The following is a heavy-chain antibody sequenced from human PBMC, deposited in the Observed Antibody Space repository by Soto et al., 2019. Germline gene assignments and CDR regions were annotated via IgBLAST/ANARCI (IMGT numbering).Heavy chain of an antibody. CDR1: YP. CDR2: ISAGGDST. CDR3: ARQV. V-gene: IGHV3-23*01. J-gene: IGHJ4*02. Sequence: YPMNWVRKAPGKGLEWVSGISAGGDSTYYADSVKGRFTIFRDNSKNSVYLQMNSLRAEDTAVYYCARQVWGQGTLVTVSS.